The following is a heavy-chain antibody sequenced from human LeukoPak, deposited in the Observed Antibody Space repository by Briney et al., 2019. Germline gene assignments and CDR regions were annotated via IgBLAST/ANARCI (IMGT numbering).Heavy chain of an antibody. CDR3: ARDRVDPYYYYMDV. D-gene: IGHD5-12*01. CDR1: GGSFSGYY. J-gene: IGHJ6*03. V-gene: IGHV4-34*01. CDR2: INHSGST. Sequence: SETLSLTCAVYGGSFSGYYWSWIRQPPGKGLEWIGEINHSGSTNYNPSLKSRVTISVDTSKNQFSLKLSSVTAADTAVYYCARDRVDPYYYYMDVWGKGTTVTVSS.